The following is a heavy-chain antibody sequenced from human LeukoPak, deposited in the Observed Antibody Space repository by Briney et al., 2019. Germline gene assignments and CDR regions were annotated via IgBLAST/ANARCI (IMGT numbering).Heavy chain of an antibody. CDR3: ARGFASGSSPVGNYFDY. CDR2: IYYSGST. D-gene: IGHD6-13*01. V-gene: IGHV4-39*01. J-gene: IGHJ4*02. Sequence: PSETLSLTCTVSGGSISSGSYYWGWIRQPPGKGLEWIGSIYYSGSTYYNPSLKSRVTISVDTSKNQFSLKLSSVTAADTAVYYCARGFASGSSPVGNYFDYWGQGTLVTVSS. CDR1: GGSISSGSYY.